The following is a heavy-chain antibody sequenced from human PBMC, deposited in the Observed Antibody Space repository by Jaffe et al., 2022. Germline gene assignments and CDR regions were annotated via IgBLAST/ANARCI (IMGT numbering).Heavy chain of an antibody. CDR1: GYTFTSYY. CDR2: INPSGGST. V-gene: IGHV1-46*01. J-gene: IGHJ4*02. CDR3: ARAGGYCSSTSCYAFGY. Sequence: QVQLVQSGAEVKKPGASVKVSCKASGYTFTSYYMHWVRQAPGQGLEWMGIINPSGGSTSYAQKFQGRVTMTRDTSTSTVYMELSSLRSEDTAVYYCARAGGYCSSTSCYAFGYWGQGTLVTVSS. D-gene: IGHD2-2*01.